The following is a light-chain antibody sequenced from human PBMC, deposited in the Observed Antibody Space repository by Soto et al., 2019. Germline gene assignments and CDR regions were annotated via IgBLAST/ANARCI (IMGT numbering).Light chain of an antibody. J-gene: IGLJ2*01. CDR1: MRDVGAYNL. CDR2: EVS. Sequence: QSVLTQPASVSGSPGQSITISCAGTMRDVGAYNLVSWYQQNPGKAPKLMIYEVSNRPSAVSNRFSGSKSGSTASLTISGLQAEDEADYYCSSYTSSSTMVFGGGTKLTVL. CDR3: SSYTSSSTMV. V-gene: IGLV2-14*01.